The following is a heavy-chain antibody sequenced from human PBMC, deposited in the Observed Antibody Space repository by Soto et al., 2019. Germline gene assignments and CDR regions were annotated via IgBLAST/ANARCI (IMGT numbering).Heavy chain of an antibody. CDR1: GFTFSSYR. CDR3: ARDKGYCSGGSCYPNWFDP. CDR2: ISSSSSYI. D-gene: IGHD2-15*01. Sequence: GGSLRLSCAASGFTFSSYRMNWVRQAPGKGLEWVSSISSSSSYIYYADSVKGRFTISRDNAKNSLYLQMNSLRAEDTAVYYCARDKGYCSGGSCYPNWFDPWGQGTLVTVSS. V-gene: IGHV3-21*01. J-gene: IGHJ5*02.